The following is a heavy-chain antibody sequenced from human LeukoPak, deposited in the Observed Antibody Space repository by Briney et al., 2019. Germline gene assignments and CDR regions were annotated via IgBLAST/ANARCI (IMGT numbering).Heavy chain of an antibody. CDR1: GITLSNYW. CDR3: AKDLPLGSSSPEFDP. V-gene: IGHV3-74*01. CDR2: IKTDGSFT. J-gene: IGHJ5*02. Sequence: PGGSLRLSCTASGITLSNYWMHWVRQAPGKGPVWVSGIKTDGSFTTYEDSVRGRFTISRDNAKNTLYLQMTSLRAEDTAVYYCAKDLPLGSSSPEFDPWGQGTLVTVSS. D-gene: IGHD6-6*01.